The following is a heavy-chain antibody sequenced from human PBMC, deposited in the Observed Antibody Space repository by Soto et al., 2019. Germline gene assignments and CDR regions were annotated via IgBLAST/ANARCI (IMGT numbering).Heavy chain of an antibody. D-gene: IGHD2-2*01. J-gene: IGHJ4*02. V-gene: IGHV1-58*01. CDR2: IVVGSGNT. CDR3: AADLDSQLPPS. Sequence: SVKVSCKASGFTFTSSAVQWVRHARGQRLEWIGWIVVGSGNTNYAQKFQERVTITRDMSTSTAYMELSSLRSEDTAVYYCAADLDSQLPPSWGQGTLVTVPQ. CDR1: GFTFTSSA.